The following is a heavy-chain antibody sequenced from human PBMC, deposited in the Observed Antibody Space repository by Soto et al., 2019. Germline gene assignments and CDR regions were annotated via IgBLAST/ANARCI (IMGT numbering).Heavy chain of an antibody. J-gene: IGHJ6*02. Sequence: PGGSLRLSCVASGFILSGYDMHWVRQATGEGLEWVSAIGTAGDPYYSGSVKGRFTISRGNAENSVYLQMNSLRAGDTAVYYCARAGYDSSGYYFYAMDVWGPGTTVTV. CDR3: ARAGYDSSGYYFYAMDV. CDR2: IGTAGDP. D-gene: IGHD3-22*01. CDR1: GFILSGYD. V-gene: IGHV3-13*05.